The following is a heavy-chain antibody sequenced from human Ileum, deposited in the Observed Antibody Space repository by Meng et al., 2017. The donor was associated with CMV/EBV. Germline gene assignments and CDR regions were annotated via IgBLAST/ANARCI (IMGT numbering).Heavy chain of an antibody. CDR1: GFTFSHYN. V-gene: IGHV3-21*02. CDR2: FSLSSLDI. CDR3: VRDNAWAFDS. D-gene: IGHD2-2*01. Sequence: EVKVVGSGVVLANPGESLSLSFAASGFTFSHYNMNWVRQAPGKGPEWISYFSLSSLDIAYADSVKGLFIISRDNARNSLYLQMNSLRAEETAVYYGVRDNAWAFDSWGQGTLVTVSS. J-gene: IGHJ4*02.